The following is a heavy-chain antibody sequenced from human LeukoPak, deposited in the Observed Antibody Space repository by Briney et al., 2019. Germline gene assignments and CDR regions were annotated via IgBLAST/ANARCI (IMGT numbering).Heavy chain of an antibody. CDR1: GGSFSGYY. J-gene: IGHJ5*02. CDR2: INHSGST. D-gene: IGHD3-3*01. V-gene: IGHV4-34*01. Sequence: PSETLSLTCAVYGGSFSGYYWSWIRQPPGKGLEWIGEINHSGSTNYNPSLKSRVIISVDTSKNQFSLKLSSVTAADPAVYYCARHITYYDFWSSRWFDPWGQGTLVTVSS. CDR3: ARHITYYDFWSSRWFDP.